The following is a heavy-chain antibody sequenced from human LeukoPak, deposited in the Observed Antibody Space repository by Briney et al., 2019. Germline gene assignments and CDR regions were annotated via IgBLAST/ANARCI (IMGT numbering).Heavy chain of an antibody. D-gene: IGHD3-22*01. J-gene: IGHJ4*02. CDR3: ASLTYYYDTKDY. CDR1: GGSISSSSYY. V-gene: IGHV4-39*07. Sequence: SETLSLTCTVSGGSISSSSYYWGWIRQPPGKGLEWIGSIYYSGSTYYNPSLKSRVTISVDTSKNQFSLKLSSVPAADTAVYYCASLTYYYDTKDYWGQGTLVTVSS. CDR2: IYYSGST.